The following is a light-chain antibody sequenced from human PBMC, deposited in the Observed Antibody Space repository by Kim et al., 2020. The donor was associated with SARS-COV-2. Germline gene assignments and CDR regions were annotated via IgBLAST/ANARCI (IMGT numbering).Light chain of an antibody. J-gene: IGKJ2*01. CDR1: QDISNY. CDR3: QQYDNLLT. CDR2: DAS. V-gene: IGKV1-33*01. Sequence: LSASVGDRVTITCQASQDISNYLNWYQQKPGKAPKLLIYDASNLETGVPSRFSGSGSGTDFTFTISSLRPEDIATYYCQQYDNLLTFGQGTKLEI.